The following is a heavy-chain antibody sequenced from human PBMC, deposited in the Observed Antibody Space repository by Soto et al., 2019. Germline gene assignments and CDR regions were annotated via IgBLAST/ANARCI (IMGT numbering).Heavy chain of an antibody. V-gene: IGHV3-23*01. CDR1: GFTFSSYA. CDR2: ISGSGGST. CDR3: ARRGNSSYFDY. J-gene: IGHJ4*02. Sequence: EVQLLESGGGLVQPGGSLRLSCAASGFTFSSYAMRWVRQAPGKGLEWVSAISGSGGSTYNADSVKGRFTISRDNSKNTLYLQMNSLRAEDTAVYYCARRGNSSYFDYWGQGTLVSVSS. D-gene: IGHD6-13*01.